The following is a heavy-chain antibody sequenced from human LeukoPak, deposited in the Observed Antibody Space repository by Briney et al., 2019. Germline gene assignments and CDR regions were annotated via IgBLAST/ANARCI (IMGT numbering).Heavy chain of an antibody. CDR2: ISHSGST. V-gene: IGHV4-34*01. Sequence: PSETLSLTCAVYGGSFSGYYWSWIRQPPGKGLEWIGEISHSGSTNYNPSLKSRVTISVDTSKNQFSLKLSSVTAADTAVYYCARAQYYYDSSGSPTIDYWGQGTLVTVSS. CDR1: GGSFSGYY. J-gene: IGHJ4*02. CDR3: ARAQYYYDSSGSPTIDY. D-gene: IGHD3-22*01.